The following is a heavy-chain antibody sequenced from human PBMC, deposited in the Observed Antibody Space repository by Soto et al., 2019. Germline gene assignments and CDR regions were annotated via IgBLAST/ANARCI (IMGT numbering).Heavy chain of an antibody. CDR1: GFTFSSYA. CDR3: AASRGEMATTLGGDNWFGP. CDR2: ISGSGGST. J-gene: IGHJ5*02. V-gene: IGHV3-23*01. D-gene: IGHD3-16*01. Sequence: PGGSLRLSCAASGFTFSSYAMSWVRQAPGKGLEWVSAISGSGGSTYYADSVKGRFTISRDNSKNTLYLQMNSLRAEDTAVYYCAASRGEMATTLGGDNWFGPYGQGTLVTVSS.